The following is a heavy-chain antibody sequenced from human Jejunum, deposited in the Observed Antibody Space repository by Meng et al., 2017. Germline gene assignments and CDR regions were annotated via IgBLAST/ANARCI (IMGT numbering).Heavy chain of an antibody. Sequence: GESLKISCAASEFTFTNYWMSWVRQAPGKGLEWVANMKHDGSDKYYVDSVKGRFTISRDNAKNSLYLQMNSLRAEGTAVYYCARARTGSDYYPKYLDHWGQGTLVTVSS. V-gene: IGHV3-7*01. CDR3: ARARTGSDYYPKYLDH. CDR1: EFTFTNYW. D-gene: IGHD3-22*01. J-gene: IGHJ4*02. CDR2: MKHDGSDK.